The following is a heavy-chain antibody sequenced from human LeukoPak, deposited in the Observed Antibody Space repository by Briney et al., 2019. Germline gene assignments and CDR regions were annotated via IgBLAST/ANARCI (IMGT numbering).Heavy chain of an antibody. CDR1: GLTFSSSW. J-gene: IGHJ4*02. CDR3: ARDLAYSRLDY. V-gene: IGHV3-7*01. Sequence: GGSLRLSCAVSGLTFSSSWMDWVRQAPGKGLEWVASINPDGDKKYSADSVKGRFTISRDNAENSLYLQMNSLRVEDTAFYYCARDLAYSRLDYWGQGMLVTVSS. D-gene: IGHD5-18*01. CDR2: INPDGDKK.